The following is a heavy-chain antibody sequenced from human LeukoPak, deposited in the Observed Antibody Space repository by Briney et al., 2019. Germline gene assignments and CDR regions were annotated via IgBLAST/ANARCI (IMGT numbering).Heavy chain of an antibody. D-gene: IGHD6-13*01. CDR1: GGSISSYY. Sequence: SETLSLTCTVSGGSISSYYWSWIRQPPGKGLEWIGYIYYSGSTNYNPSLKSRVTISVDTSKNQFSLKLSSVTAADTAVYYCARLSSSWDSGYFDYWSQGTLVTVSS. J-gene: IGHJ4*02. CDR3: ARLSSSWDSGYFDY. CDR2: IYYSGST. V-gene: IGHV4-59*01.